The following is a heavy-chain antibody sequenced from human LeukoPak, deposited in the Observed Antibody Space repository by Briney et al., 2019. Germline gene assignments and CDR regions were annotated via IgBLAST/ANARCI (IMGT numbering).Heavy chain of an antibody. V-gene: IGHV4-31*03. CDR1: GGSISSGGYY. Sequence: SETLSLICTVSGGSISSGGYYWSWIRQHPGKGLEWIGYIYYSGSTYYNPSLKSRVTISVDTSKNQFSLKLSSVTAADTAVYYCARRVTVATITDYWGQGTLVTVSS. CDR2: IYYSGST. D-gene: IGHD5-24*01. J-gene: IGHJ4*02. CDR3: ARRVTVATITDY.